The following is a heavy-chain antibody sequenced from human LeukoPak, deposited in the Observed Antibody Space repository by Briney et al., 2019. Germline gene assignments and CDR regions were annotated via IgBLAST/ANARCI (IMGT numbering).Heavy chain of an antibody. CDR1: GGSISSYY. J-gene: IGHJ6*02. Sequence: PSETLSLTCTVSGGSISSYYWSWIRQPPGKGLEWIGYIYYSGSTNYNPSLKSRVTISVDTSKNQFSLKLSSVTAADTAVYSCARSRPLRPGNGMDVWGQGTTVTVSS. D-gene: IGHD1-14*01. CDR2: IYYSGST. V-gene: IGHV4-59*01. CDR3: ARSRPLRPGNGMDV.